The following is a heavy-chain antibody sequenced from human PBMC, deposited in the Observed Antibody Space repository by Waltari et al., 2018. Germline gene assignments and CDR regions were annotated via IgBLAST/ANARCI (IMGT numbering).Heavy chain of an antibody. CDR2: IYTSGSS. J-gene: IGHJ4*02. CDR1: GVSITSGSHY. V-gene: IGHV4-61*02. D-gene: IGHD3-3*02. CDR3: VTVGSSIQAFDYFDN. Sequence: QVQLQESGPGLVKPSQTLSLTCSVSGVSITSGSHYWSWIRQPAGKGLEWIGHIYTSGSSKYNPALKRRVTISVDTSKNQFSLRLSSVTAADTAVYYCVTVGSSIQAFDYFDNWGQGTLDTVSS.